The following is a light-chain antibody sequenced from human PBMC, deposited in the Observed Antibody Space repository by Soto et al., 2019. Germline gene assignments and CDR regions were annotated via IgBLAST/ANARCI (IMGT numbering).Light chain of an antibody. V-gene: IGKV3-11*01. CDR3: QQRSIWPPIT. J-gene: IGKJ5*01. CDR2: DAS. CDR1: QSVSSY. Sequence: EIVLTQSPATLSLSPGERATLSCRASQSVSSYLAWYQQKPGQAPRPLIYDASNRATGIPARISGSGSGTDFTLTICSLEPEDFAVYYCQQRSIWPPITFGQGTRLEIK.